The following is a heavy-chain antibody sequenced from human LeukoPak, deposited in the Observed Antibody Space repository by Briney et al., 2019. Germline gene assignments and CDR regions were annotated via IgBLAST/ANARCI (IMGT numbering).Heavy chain of an antibody. Sequence: SETLTLTCTVSGASINIYTYYWGWIRQPPGKGLEWIGSVSYSGSPYYNPSLTSRATISVDTSRNQVSLKLTSVTAADTAVYYCARGPSGLRSPFNTWGQGTTVTVSS. V-gene: IGHV4-39*07. CDR2: VSYSGSP. CDR3: ARGPSGLRSPFNT. CDR1: GASINIYTYY. D-gene: IGHD5-12*01. J-gene: IGHJ3*02.